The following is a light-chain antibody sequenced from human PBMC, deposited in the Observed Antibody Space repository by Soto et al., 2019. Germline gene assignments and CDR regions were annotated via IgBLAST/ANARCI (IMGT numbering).Light chain of an antibody. CDR1: QSISTW. CDR3: QQYSSYWT. J-gene: IGKJ1*01. V-gene: IGKV1-5*03. CDR2: KAS. Sequence: IQMTQSPSTLPASVGDRVTITCRASQSISTWLAWYQQKPGKAPNLLIYKASYLASGVPSRFCGGGSGTEFTLTISSLPPDDFATYYCQQYSSYWTFGQGTKVEIK.